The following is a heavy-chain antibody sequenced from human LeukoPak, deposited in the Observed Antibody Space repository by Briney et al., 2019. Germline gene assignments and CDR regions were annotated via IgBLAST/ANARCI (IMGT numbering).Heavy chain of an antibody. D-gene: IGHD2-2*01. Sequence: GASVKVSCKASGYTFTSYAMHWVRQAPGQRLEWMGWINAGNGNTKYSQKFQGRVTITRDTSASTAYMELSSLRSEDTAVYYCARKPYYCSSTSCHGYYYGVDVWGQGTTVTVSS. CDR3: ARKPYYCSSTSCHGYYYGVDV. CDR2: INAGNGNT. V-gene: IGHV1-3*01. J-gene: IGHJ6*02. CDR1: GYTFTSYA.